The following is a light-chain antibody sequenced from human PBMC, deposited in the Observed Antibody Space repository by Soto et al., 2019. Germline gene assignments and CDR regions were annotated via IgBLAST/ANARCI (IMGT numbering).Light chain of an antibody. Sequence: QSVLTQPPSASGTPGQRVTISCSGSSSNIGSNYVYWYQQLPGTAPKLLIYRNNQRPSGVPDRFSGSKSGTSASLAISGLRSEDEAYYYCSSFTNSGTVVFGGGTKLTVL. CDR1: SSNIGSNY. J-gene: IGLJ2*01. CDR3: SSFTNSGTVV. CDR2: RNN. V-gene: IGLV1-47*01.